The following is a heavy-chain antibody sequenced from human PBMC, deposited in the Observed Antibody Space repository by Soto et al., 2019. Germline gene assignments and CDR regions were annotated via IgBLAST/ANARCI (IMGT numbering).Heavy chain of an antibody. CDR2: IYATGTT. V-gene: IGHV4-4*07. D-gene: IGHD1-1*01. Sequence: QVQLQESGPGLVKPSETLSLTCTVSGASISGFYWSWIRKSAGKGLEWIGRIYATGTTDYNPSLRCRVMMSVDTSKKQFSLKLRSVAAADTGVYYCVKDGTKTLRAWFDPWGQGISVTVSS. CDR3: VKDGTKTLRAWFDP. J-gene: IGHJ5*02. CDR1: GASISGFY.